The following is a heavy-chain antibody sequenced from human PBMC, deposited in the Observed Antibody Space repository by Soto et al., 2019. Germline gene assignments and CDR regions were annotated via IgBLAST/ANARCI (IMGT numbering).Heavy chain of an antibody. Sequence: SGPTLVNPTQTLTLTCTFSGFSLSTSGVGVGWIRQPPGKALEWLALIYWNDDKRYSPSLKSRLTITKDTSKNQVVLTMTNMDPVDTATYYCAHTATKDKAYDFWSGYPKLFDYWGQGTLVTVSS. CDR1: GFSLSTSGVG. V-gene: IGHV2-5*01. CDR2: IYWNDDK. J-gene: IGHJ4*02. D-gene: IGHD3-3*01. CDR3: AHTATKDKAYDFWSGYPKLFDY.